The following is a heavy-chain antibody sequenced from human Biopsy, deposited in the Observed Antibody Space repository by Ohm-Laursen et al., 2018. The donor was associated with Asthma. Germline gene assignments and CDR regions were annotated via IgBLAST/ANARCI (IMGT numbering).Heavy chain of an antibody. D-gene: IGHD5-24*01. Sequence: TLSLTCAVSGGSISSGGYSWGWIRQPPGKGLEWIGYIYHSGSTYYNPSLKSRVTTSVDRSKNQFSLKLSSVTAADTAVYYCARVKDGYNFDYWGQGTLVTVSS. CDR3: ARVKDGYNFDY. V-gene: IGHV4-30-2*01. J-gene: IGHJ4*02. CDR1: GGSISSGGYS. CDR2: IYHSGST.